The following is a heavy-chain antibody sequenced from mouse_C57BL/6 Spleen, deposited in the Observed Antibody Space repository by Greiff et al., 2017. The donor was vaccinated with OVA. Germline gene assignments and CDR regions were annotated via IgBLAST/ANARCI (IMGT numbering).Heavy chain of an antibody. J-gene: IGHJ2*01. D-gene: IGHD1-1*01. Sequence: QVQLQQSGAELVRPGTSVKVSCKASGYAFTNYLIEWVKQRPGQGLEWIGEINPGSGGTNYNEKFKGKATMTADKSSSTAYMQISSLTSEDSAVSFCARGVYYYGSSRAYWGQGTTLTVSS. V-gene: IGHV1-54*01. CDR3: ARGVYYYGSSRAY. CDR2: INPGSGGT. CDR1: GYAFTNYL.